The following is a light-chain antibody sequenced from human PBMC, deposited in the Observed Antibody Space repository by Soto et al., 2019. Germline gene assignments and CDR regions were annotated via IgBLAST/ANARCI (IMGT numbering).Light chain of an antibody. CDR2: GNS. CDR3: QSYDSSLSGSV. V-gene: IGLV1-40*01. Sequence: QSVLTQPPSVSGAPGQRVTISCTGSSSNIGAGYDVHWYQQLPGTAPKLLIYGNSNRSSGVPDRFSGSKSGTSASLAITGLQAEDEADYYCQSYDSSLSGSVFGGGIQLTVL. CDR1: SSNIGAGYD. J-gene: IGLJ7*01.